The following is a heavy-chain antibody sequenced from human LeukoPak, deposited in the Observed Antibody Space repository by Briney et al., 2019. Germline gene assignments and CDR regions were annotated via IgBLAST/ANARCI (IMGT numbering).Heavy chain of an antibody. Sequence: SETLSLTCTVSGGSISSGGYYWSWIRQHPGKGLEWIGYIYYSGSTYYNPSLKSRVTISVDTSKNQFSLKLSSVTAADTAVYYCARGGMVRGVTNWFDPWGKGTTVTVSS. J-gene: IGHJ6*04. V-gene: IGHV4-31*03. CDR2: IYYSGST. D-gene: IGHD3-10*01. CDR3: ARGGMVRGVTNWFDP. CDR1: GGSISSGGYY.